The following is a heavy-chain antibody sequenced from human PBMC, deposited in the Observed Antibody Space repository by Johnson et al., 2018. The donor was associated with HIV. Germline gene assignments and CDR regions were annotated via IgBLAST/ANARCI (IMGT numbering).Heavy chain of an antibody. CDR1: GFTFSRNA. CDR2: ISFDGTNK. CDR3: ARSHNWNYVDAFDI. Sequence: QVQLVESGGGVVQPARSLGLSCSAYGFTFSRNAMHWVRQPPGKGLEWVAVISFDGTNKYYADSVKGRFTMSRDNSKNTLYLQMNSLRTEDTAVYYCARSHNWNYVDAFDIWGQGTVVTVSS. V-gene: IGHV3-30*04. J-gene: IGHJ3*02. D-gene: IGHD1-20*01.